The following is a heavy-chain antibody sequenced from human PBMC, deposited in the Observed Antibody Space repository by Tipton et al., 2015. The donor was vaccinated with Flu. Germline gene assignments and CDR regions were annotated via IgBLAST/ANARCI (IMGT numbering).Heavy chain of an antibody. CDR3: ARDFGTYGSGSYYTPYYYYYGMDV. Sequence: LRLSCTVSGGSISSSSYYWGWIRQPPGKGLEWIGSIYYSGSTYYNPSLKSRVTISVDTSKNQFSLKLSSVTAADTAVYYCARDFGTYGSGSYYTPYYYYYGMDVWGQGTTVTVSS. J-gene: IGHJ6*02. V-gene: IGHV4-39*07. CDR2: IYYSGST. D-gene: IGHD3-10*01. CDR1: GGSISSSSYY.